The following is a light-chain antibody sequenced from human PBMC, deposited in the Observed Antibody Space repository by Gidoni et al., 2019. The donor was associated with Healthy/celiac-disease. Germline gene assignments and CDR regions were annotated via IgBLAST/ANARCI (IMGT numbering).Light chain of an antibody. Sequence: EIVLTEAPLSSPVTLVHPTSIPCKSSESLLHSNGHTYLSWLQQRPGQPPRLLIYEISDRFSGVPDRFSGSGAGTNFTLRINRVEVEDVGVYYCMQATRFPRTFGQGTKVEIK. J-gene: IGKJ1*01. CDR3: MQATRFPRT. CDR1: ESLLHSNGHTY. V-gene: IGKV2-24*01. CDR2: EIS.